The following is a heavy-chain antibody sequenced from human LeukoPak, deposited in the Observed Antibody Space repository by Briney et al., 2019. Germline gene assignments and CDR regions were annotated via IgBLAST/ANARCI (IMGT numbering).Heavy chain of an antibody. Sequence: GGSLRLSCAASGFTFSSYAMSWVRQAPGKGLEWVSAISGSGGSTYYADSAKGRFTISRDNSKNTLYLQMNSLRAEDTAVYYCAKDPGSIAAHYYYYGMDVWGQGTTVTVSS. J-gene: IGHJ6*02. CDR2: ISGSGGST. CDR1: GFTFSSYA. D-gene: IGHD6-6*01. CDR3: AKDPGSIAAHYYYYGMDV. V-gene: IGHV3-23*01.